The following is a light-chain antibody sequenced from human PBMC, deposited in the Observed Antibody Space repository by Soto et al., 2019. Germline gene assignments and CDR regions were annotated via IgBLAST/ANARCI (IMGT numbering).Light chain of an antibody. J-gene: IGLJ1*01. CDR1: SSDIGRYNY. CDR2: EVR. V-gene: IGLV2-14*01. Sequence: QSVLTQPASVSGSPGQSITISFTGTSSDIGRYNYVAWYQQYPGKTPKLLIYEVRTRPSGVSFRFTGSKSGNTASLTISGLQAADEADYYCISYRGSDTSYVFCTGTKLTVL. CDR3: ISYRGSDTSYV.